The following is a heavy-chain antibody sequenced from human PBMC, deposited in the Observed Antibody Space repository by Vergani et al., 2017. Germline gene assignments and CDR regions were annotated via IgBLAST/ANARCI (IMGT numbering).Heavy chain of an antibody. D-gene: IGHD6-6*01. J-gene: IGHJ6*03. Sequence: QVPLVQSGAEVKKPGASVKVSCKASGYTFSTYGISWVRQAPGQGLEWMGWISAYNGNTNYPEKFQGRLTMTTDTSTRTAYMELRSLRSDDTAVYYCARGEYSSPFYYYYMDVWGKGTTVTVSS. CDR3: ARGEYSSPFYYYYMDV. CDR2: ISAYNGNT. V-gene: IGHV1-18*01. CDR1: GYTFSTYG.